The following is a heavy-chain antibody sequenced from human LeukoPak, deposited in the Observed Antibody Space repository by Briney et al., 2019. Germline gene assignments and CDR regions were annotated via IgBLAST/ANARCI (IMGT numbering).Heavy chain of an antibody. CDR3: ARDMPEAASGYFDY. D-gene: IGHD6-13*01. V-gene: IGHV3-43*01. Sequence: PGGSLRLSCAASGFTFDDYTLHWVRQSPEKGLEWVSLISWDGSDTYYADSVKGRFTISRDNSKNSLYLQMNTLRTEDTALYYCARDMPEAASGYFDYWGQGTLVTVSS. CDR1: GFTFDDYT. CDR2: ISWDGSDT. J-gene: IGHJ4*02.